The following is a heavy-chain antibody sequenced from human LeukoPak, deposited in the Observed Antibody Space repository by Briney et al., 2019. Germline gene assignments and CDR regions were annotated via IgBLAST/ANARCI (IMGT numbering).Heavy chain of an antibody. CDR2: ISHSGTT. CDR1: GGSISSTTW. CDR3: ARSDSLMGRGVINP. V-gene: IGHV4-4*02. D-gene: IGHD3-10*01. J-gene: IGHJ5*02. Sequence: SGTLSLTCAVSGGSISSTTWWSWVRQPPGKGLEWIGEISHSGTTNYNPSLKSRVTISVDKSKNQFSLKLSSVTAADTAVYYCARSDSLMGRGVINPWSLGTLDTVSS.